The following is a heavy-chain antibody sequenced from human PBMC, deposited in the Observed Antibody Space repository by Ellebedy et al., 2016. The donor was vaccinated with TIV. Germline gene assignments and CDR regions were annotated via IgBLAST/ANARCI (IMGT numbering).Heavy chain of an antibody. V-gene: IGHV3-66*01. CDR2: IYSGGST. Sequence: GESLKISXAASGFTVSSNYMSWVRQAPGKGLEWVSVIYSGGSTYYADSVKGRFTISRDNSKNTLYLQMNSLRAEDTAVYYCARVGWFGEFPLDYWGQGTLVTVSS. CDR3: ARVGWFGEFPLDY. CDR1: GFTVSSNY. D-gene: IGHD3-10*01. J-gene: IGHJ4*02.